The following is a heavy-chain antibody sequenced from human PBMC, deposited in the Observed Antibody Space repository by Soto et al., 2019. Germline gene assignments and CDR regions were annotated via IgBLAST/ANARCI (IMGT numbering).Heavy chain of an antibody. J-gene: IGHJ4*02. Sequence: SVKVSCKASGGTFSSYAISWVRQAPGQGLEWMGGIIPIFGTANYAQKFQGRVTITADESTSTAYMELSSLRSEDTAVYYCATGSSGYYLNYFDYWSQGTLVTVSS. CDR2: IIPIFGTA. D-gene: IGHD3-22*01. CDR1: GGTFSSYA. CDR3: ATGSSGYYLNYFDY. V-gene: IGHV1-69*13.